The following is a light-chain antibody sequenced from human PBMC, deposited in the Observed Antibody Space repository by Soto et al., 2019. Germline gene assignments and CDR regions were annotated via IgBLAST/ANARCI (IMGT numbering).Light chain of an antibody. Sequence: ELVLTQSLAALSESEGERATVSCRASQSVSSNLAWYQQKPGQAPRLLIYGASTRATGIPARFSGSGSGTEFTLTISSLQSEDFAVYYCQQYNNWPQTFGQGTKVDIK. V-gene: IGKV3-15*01. J-gene: IGKJ1*01. CDR1: QSVSSN. CDR3: QQYNNWPQT. CDR2: GAS.